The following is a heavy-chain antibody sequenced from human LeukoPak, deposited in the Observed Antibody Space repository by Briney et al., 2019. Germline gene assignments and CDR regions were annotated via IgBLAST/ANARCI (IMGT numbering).Heavy chain of an antibody. Sequence: GGSLRLSCVASGFPFKGYWMTWVRQSPGKGLDWVANIKPDGSETNYLDSVKGRFTISRDNARDSLFLEMNNLRVDDTAVYYCARDGGELWPLDEWGQGILITVSS. D-gene: IGHD3-10*01. V-gene: IGHV3-7*01. CDR1: GFPFKGYW. J-gene: IGHJ4*02. CDR2: IKPDGSET. CDR3: ARDGGELWPLDE.